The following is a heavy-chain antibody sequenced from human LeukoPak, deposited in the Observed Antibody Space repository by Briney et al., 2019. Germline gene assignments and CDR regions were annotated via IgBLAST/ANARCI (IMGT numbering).Heavy chain of an antibody. CDR2: IIPIFGTA. D-gene: IGHD3-3*01. CDR3: ARDRGPTYYDFWSGYSRDAFDI. V-gene: IGHV1-69*01. Sequence: ASVKVSCKASGGTFSSYAISWVRQAPGQGLEWMGGIIPIFGTANYAQKFQGRVTITADESTSTAYMELSSLRSEDTAVYYCARDRGPTYYDFWSGYSRDAFDIWGQGTMVTVSS. J-gene: IGHJ3*02. CDR1: GGTFSSYA.